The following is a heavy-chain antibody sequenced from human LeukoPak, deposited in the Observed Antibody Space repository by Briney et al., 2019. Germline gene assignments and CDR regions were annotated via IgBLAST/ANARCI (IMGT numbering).Heavy chain of an antibody. Sequence: GGSLRLSCAASGSTFSNYWMTWVRQAPGKGLEWVANIKEDGSEKYYVDSVRGRFTISRDNAKNSLYLQMNSLRAEDTAVYYCARDAETGYYVVWGQGTTVTVSS. D-gene: IGHD3-9*01. CDR1: GSTFSNYW. V-gene: IGHV3-7*03. CDR3: ARDAETGYYVV. CDR2: IKEDGSEK. J-gene: IGHJ6*02.